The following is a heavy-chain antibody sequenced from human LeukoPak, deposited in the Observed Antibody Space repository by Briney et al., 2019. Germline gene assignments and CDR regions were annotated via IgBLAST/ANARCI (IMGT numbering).Heavy chain of an antibody. V-gene: IGHV3-33*01. D-gene: IGHD2-15*01. CDR2: IWYDGSNK. Sequence: GRSLRLSCAASGFTFSTYAMHWVRQAPGKGLEWVAAIWYDGSNKYYPDSVKGRFTISRDTSKNTLYLQMNSLRADDTAVYYCAREGYCGGGSCYRGNFDVWGQGTMVTVSS. J-gene: IGHJ3*01. CDR3: AREGYCGGGSCYRGNFDV. CDR1: GFTFSTYA.